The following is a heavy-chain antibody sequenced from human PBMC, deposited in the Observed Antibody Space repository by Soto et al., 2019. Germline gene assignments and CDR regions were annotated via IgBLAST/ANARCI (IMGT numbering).Heavy chain of an antibody. CDR1: GVTVSSNY. V-gene: IGHV4-34*01. CDR2: INHSGST. D-gene: IGHD3-16*01. Sequence: GSLRLSCAASGVTVSSNYMSWVRQAPGKGLEWIGEINHSGSTNYNPSLKSRVTISVDTSKNQFSLKLSSVTAADTAVYYCARGGLVITFGGPRGWGFDYWGQGTLVTVSS. CDR3: ARGGLVITFGGPRGWGFDY. J-gene: IGHJ4*02.